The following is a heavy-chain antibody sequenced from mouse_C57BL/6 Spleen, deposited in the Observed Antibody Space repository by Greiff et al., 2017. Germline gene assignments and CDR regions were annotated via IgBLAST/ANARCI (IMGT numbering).Heavy chain of an antibody. D-gene: IGHD1-1*01. CDR1: GYTFTSYW. V-gene: IGHV1-69*01. Sequence: QVQLQQPGAELVMPGASVKLSCKASGYTFTSYWMHWVKQRPGQGLEWIGEIDPSDSYTNYNQKVKGKSTLTVDKSSSTAYMQLSSLTSEDSAVYYGARGVYYGSSHYFDYWGQGTTLTVSS. CDR3: ARGVYYGSSHYFDY. J-gene: IGHJ2*01. CDR2: IDPSDSYT.